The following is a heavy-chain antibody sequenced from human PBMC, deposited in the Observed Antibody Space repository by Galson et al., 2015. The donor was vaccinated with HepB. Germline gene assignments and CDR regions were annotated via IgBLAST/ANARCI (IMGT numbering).Heavy chain of an antibody. CDR3: ARGSWSGFDGFDI. J-gene: IGHJ3*02. CDR1: GYTFTSYG. V-gene: IGHV1-18*01. D-gene: IGHD3-3*01. Sequence: SVKVSCKASGYTFTSYGISWVRQAPGQGLEWMGWISTHNGNTDFAQKLQGRVTTATDTSTNTTYMEVRSLRSDDTAMYYCARGSWSGFDGFDIWGQGTMVTVSS. CDR2: ISTHNGNT.